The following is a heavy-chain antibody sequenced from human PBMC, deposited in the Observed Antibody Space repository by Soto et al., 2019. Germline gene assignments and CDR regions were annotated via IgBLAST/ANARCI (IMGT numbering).Heavy chain of an antibody. CDR2: IWYDGVNK. Sequence: PGESLKISCAASGFSFRSYAMHWVRQAPGKGLEWVAVIWYDGVNKYYADSVKGRFTISRDNSNNTLYAQMNSLKAEDTAVYYCVRDPYLPTAGRLASLHYWGPGTLVTVSS. D-gene: IGHD1-1*01. V-gene: IGHV3-33*08. CDR1: GFSFRSYA. CDR3: VRDPYLPTAGRLASLHY. J-gene: IGHJ4*02.